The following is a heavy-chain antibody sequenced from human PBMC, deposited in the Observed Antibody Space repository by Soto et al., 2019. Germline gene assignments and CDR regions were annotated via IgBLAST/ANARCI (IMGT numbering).Heavy chain of an antibody. Sequence: SPTLSLTCAISGDRVSSNSAAWNWIRQSPSRGLEWLGRTYYRSKWYNDYAVSVKSRITINPDTSKNQFSLQLNSVTPEDTAVYYCVRDQGQQLVLDPWGQGTLVTVSS. D-gene: IGHD6-13*01. V-gene: IGHV6-1*01. CDR3: VRDQGQQLVLDP. J-gene: IGHJ5*02. CDR1: GDRVSSNSAA. CDR2: TYYRSKWYN.